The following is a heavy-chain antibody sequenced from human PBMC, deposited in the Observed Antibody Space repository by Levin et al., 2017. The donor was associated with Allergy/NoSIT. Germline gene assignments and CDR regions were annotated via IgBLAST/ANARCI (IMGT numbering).Heavy chain of an antibody. CDR2: FAYSGNT. V-gene: IGHV4-39*02. Sequence: TSETLSLTCTVSGDSISSSSHYWGWIRQPPGKGLEWIGSFAYSGNTNYNPSLKSRVTISADTSKNQFSLRLSSVTAADTAVYYCARGSGVALARSPHFDYWGQGILVTVSS. J-gene: IGHJ4*02. D-gene: IGHD6-19*01. CDR1: GDSISSSSHY. CDR3: ARGSGVALARSPHFDY.